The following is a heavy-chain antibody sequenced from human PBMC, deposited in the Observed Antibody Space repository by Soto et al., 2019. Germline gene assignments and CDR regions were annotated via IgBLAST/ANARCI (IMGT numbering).Heavy chain of an antibody. J-gene: IGHJ4*02. Sequence: QITLKESGPTLVKPTQTLTLTCTFSGFSLSTSGVGVGWIRQPPGKALEWLALIYWDDDKRYSPSLKSRLTITKDTSKNQVVLTMANMDPVDTATYYCAHRRSGESNFDYWGQGTLVTVSS. CDR1: GFSLSTSGVG. CDR2: IYWDDDK. CDR3: AHRRSGESNFDY. V-gene: IGHV2-5*02. D-gene: IGHD1-26*01.